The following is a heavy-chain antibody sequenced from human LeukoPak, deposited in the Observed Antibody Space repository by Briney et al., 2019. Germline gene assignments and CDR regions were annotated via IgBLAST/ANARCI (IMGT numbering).Heavy chain of an antibody. V-gene: IGHV1-18*01. CDR1: GYTFTSYG. CDR2: ISAYNGNT. CDR3: ARESGDIVVVPAAGGSAEALGY. D-gene: IGHD2-2*01. J-gene: IGHJ4*02. Sequence: ASVKVSCKASGYTFTSYGISWVRQAPGQGLEWMGWISAYNGNTNYAQKLQGRVTMTTDTSTSTAYMELRSLRSDDTAVYYCARESGDIVVVPAAGGSAEALGYWGQGTLVTVSS.